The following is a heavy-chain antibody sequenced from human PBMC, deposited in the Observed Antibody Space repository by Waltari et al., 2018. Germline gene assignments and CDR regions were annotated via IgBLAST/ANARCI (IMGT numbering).Heavy chain of an antibody. D-gene: IGHD3-22*01. J-gene: IGHJ4*02. Sequence: LQLQESGPGLVKPSETLSLRCTVPGCSISSSSYYWGWIRQPPGKGLEWIGEIDHRGNTNYNPSLKSRVTLSVDTSKNQVSLRLSSVTAADTAVYYCARELRRRYYDSSGYAAHFDYWGQGTLVTVSS. V-gene: IGHV4-39*07. CDR3: ARELRRRYYDSSGYAAHFDY. CDR1: GCSISSSSYY. CDR2: IDHRGNT.